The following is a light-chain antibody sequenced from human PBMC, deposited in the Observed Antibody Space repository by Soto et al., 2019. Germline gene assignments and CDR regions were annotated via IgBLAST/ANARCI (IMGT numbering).Light chain of an antibody. J-gene: IGKJ1*01. V-gene: IGKV3-20*01. CDR1: QSVGSRW. Sequence: EIVLTQSPVTVSFSPGERATLSCRASQSVGSRWLAWYQQKPGQAPRVLIYGGSNRATGIPDRFSGSGSGTDFTLTISRLEPEDFAVYYCQQYYSSRTFGQGTKVEMK. CDR2: GGS. CDR3: QQYYSSRT.